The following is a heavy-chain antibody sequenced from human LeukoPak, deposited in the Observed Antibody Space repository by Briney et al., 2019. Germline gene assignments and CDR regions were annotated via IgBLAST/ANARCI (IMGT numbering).Heavy chain of an antibody. D-gene: IGHD6-13*01. CDR1: GFTVNGNY. V-gene: IGHV3-21*04. J-gene: IGHJ4*02. CDR3: AKQSAGSAAWYSLHYDF. Sequence: PGGSLRLSCAASGFTVNGNYMSWVRQAPGKGLEWVSSISSSSSYIYYADSVKGRFTISRGNSKDTLYLQMNGLRAEDTAVYFCAKQSAGSAAWYSLHYDFWGQGTLVTVSS. CDR2: ISSSSSYI.